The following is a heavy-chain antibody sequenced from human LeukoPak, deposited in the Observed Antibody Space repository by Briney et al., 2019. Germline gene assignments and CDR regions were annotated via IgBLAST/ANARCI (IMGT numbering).Heavy chain of an antibody. V-gene: IGHV1-2*06. CDR2: INPNSGGA. Sequence: ASVKVSCKSSGFTFTGYYIHWVRQAPGQGLEWMGRINPNSGGAIYAQKFQGRVTMTRDTSTTTAYMELSRLRPDDTAVYYCAREGTGSYYYMDVWGKGTTVIVSS. J-gene: IGHJ6*03. CDR1: GFTFTGYY. CDR3: AREGTGSYYYMDV. D-gene: IGHD2-15*01.